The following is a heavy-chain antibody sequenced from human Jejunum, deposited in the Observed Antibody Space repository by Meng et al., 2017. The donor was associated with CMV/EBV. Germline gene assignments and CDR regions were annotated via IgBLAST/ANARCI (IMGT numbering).Heavy chain of an antibody. CDR2: IYYSGST. Sequence: GSISNSYWRWLRQPPGKGLELIGYIYYSGSTNYNPSLKSRVTMSLDTSKTQFSLYLSSVTAADTAVYYCARGLRGYSYGFFGYFDYWGQGAPVTVSS. CDR1: GSISNSY. J-gene: IGHJ4*02. CDR3: ARGLRGYSYGFFGYFDY. D-gene: IGHD5-18*01. V-gene: IGHV4-59*01.